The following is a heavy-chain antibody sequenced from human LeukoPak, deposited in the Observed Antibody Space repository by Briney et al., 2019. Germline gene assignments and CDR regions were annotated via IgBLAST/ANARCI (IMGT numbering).Heavy chain of an antibody. Sequence: PSETLSLTCAVYGGSFSGYYWNWIRQPPGEGLEWIGEINHIGTTNYSPSLKSRLTISGDTSKNHFSLKLTSVTAADTAVYYCARGRSPGYWGQGTLVTVSS. V-gene: IGHV4-34*01. J-gene: IGHJ4*02. CDR3: ARGRSPGY. CDR2: INHIGTT. CDR1: GGSFSGYY.